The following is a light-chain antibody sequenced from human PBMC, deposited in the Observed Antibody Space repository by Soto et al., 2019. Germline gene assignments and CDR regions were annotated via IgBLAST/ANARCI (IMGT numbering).Light chain of an antibody. Sequence: QSVLTQAPSASGTPGQRVTISCSGSSSNIGSNTVSWYQQVPGTAPKLLIYSNDQRPLGVPDRFSGSKSGTSASLAIGGLQSEDEADYYCAAWDGSLNGWVFCGGTNLTVL. CDR1: SSNIGSNT. V-gene: IGLV1-44*01. CDR3: AAWDGSLNGWV. J-gene: IGLJ2*01. CDR2: SND.